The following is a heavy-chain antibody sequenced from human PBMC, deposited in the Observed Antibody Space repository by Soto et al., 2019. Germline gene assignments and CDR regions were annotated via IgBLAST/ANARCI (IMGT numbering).Heavy chain of an antibody. CDR3: AREKIAVAGRGWFDP. CDR1: GFTFSSYG. D-gene: IGHD6-19*01. V-gene: IGHV3-33*01. Sequence: GGSLRLSCAASGFTFSSYGMHWVRQAPGKGLEWVAVIWYDGSNKYYADSVKGRFTISRDNSKNTLYLQMNSLRAEDTAVYYCAREKIAVAGRGWFDPWGQGTLVTV. J-gene: IGHJ5*02. CDR2: IWYDGSNK.